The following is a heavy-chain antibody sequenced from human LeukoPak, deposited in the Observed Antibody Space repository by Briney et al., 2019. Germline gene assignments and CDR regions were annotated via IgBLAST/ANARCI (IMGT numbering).Heavy chain of an antibody. D-gene: IGHD5-24*01. CDR3: AGSRKAGGTQLWNPGNYDYYMDV. Sequence: ASVKVSCKASGYTFTSYDINWVRQATGQGLEWMGWMNPNSGNTGYAQKFQGRVTMTRNTSISTAYMELSSLRSEDTAVYYCAGSRKAGGTQLWNPGNYDYYMDVWGKGTTVVVSS. CDR1: GYTFTSYD. V-gene: IGHV1-8*01. J-gene: IGHJ6*03. CDR2: MNPNSGNT.